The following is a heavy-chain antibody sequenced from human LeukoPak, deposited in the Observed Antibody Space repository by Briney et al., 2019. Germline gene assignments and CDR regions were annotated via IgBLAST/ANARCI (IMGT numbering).Heavy chain of an antibody. V-gene: IGHV3-7*03. J-gene: IGHJ4*02. CDR2: IKKDGSET. Sequence: PGGSLRLSCAASGCTFSTSWMSWVRQVPGKGLEWVANIKKDGSETYYVDSVKGRFTISRDNAKNSLYLQMNSLRAEDTAMYYCARGRYSGTTYYFDYWGQGTLVTVSS. CDR3: ARGRYSGTTYYFDY. D-gene: IGHD5-12*01. CDR1: GCTFSTSW.